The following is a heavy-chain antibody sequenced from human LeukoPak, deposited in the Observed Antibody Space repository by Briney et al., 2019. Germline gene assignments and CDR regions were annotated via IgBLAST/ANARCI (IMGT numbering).Heavy chain of an antibody. CDR1: GFTFSGYA. CDR3: AKDGSYYDSSGYYS. D-gene: IGHD3-22*01. J-gene: IGHJ4*02. V-gene: IGHV3-23*01. CDR2: ISGSGGST. Sequence: GSLRLSCAASGFTFSGYAMNWVRQAPGKGLEWVSAISGSGGSTYYADSVKGRFTISRDNSKNTLYLQMNSLRAEDTAVYYCAKDGSYYDSSGYYSWGQGTLVTVSS.